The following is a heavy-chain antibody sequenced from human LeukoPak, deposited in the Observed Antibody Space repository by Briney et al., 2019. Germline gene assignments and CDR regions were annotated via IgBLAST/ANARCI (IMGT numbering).Heavy chain of an antibody. Sequence: GASVKVSCKASGYTFTGYYMHWVRQAPGQGLEWMGGIIPIFGTANYAQKFQGRVTITADESTSTAYMELSSLRSEDTAVYYCATDLQGVRLGLFDYWGQGTLVTVSS. V-gene: IGHV1-69*13. CDR1: GYTFTGYY. CDR3: ATDLQGVRLGLFDY. J-gene: IGHJ4*02. CDR2: IIPIFGTA.